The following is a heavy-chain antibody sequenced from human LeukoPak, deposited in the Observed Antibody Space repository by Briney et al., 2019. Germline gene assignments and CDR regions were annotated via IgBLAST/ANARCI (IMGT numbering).Heavy chain of an antibody. Sequence: SESLSLTCTVSGGSISSSSYYWGWIRQPPGKGLEWIGSIYYSGSTYYNPALKSRVTISVDTSKNQFSLKLTSVTAADTAVYYCARVSRTIFSSDPWGQGTLVTVSS. V-gene: IGHV4-39*07. J-gene: IGHJ5*02. D-gene: IGHD3-3*01. CDR2: IYYSGST. CDR3: ARVSRTIFSSDP. CDR1: GGSISSSSYY.